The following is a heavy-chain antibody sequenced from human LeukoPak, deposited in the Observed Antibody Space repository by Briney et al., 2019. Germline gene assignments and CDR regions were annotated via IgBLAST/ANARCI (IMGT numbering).Heavy chain of an antibody. D-gene: IGHD2-2*01. CDR3: ARVCSTSCYREYDY. Sequence: SVKVSCKASGGTFTNFTLTWVRQAPGQGLEWMGRIIPILGITSYAQKFQGRVTITADKSTSTAYMGLSSLRSEDTAVYYCARVCSTSCYREYDYWGQGTLITVSS. J-gene: IGHJ4*02. CDR1: GGTFTNFT. V-gene: IGHV1-69*10. CDR2: IIPILGIT.